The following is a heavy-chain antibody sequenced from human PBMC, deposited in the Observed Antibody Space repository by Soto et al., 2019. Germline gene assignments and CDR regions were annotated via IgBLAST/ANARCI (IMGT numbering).Heavy chain of an antibody. Sequence: SETLSLTCAVYGGSFSGYYWSWIRQPPGKGLEWIGEINHSGSTNYNPSLKSRVTISVDTSKNQFSLKLSSVTAADTAVYYCARGRGYDFWSGYKRNWFDPWGQGTLVTVSP. CDR3: ARGRGYDFWSGYKRNWFDP. J-gene: IGHJ5*02. CDR2: INHSGST. V-gene: IGHV4-34*01. CDR1: GGSFSGYY. D-gene: IGHD3-3*01.